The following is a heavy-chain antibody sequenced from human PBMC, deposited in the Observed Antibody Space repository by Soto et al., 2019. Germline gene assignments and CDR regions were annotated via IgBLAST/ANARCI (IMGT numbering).Heavy chain of an antibody. D-gene: IGHD3-3*01. Sequence: SETLSLTCTVSGGSISSGGYYWSWIRQHPGKGLEWIGYIYYSGSTYYNPSLKSRVTISVDTSKNQFSLKLSSVTAADTAVYYCARVKRPLRFSGWFDPWGQGTLVTVSS. CDR2: IYYSGST. CDR3: ARVKRPLRFSGWFDP. J-gene: IGHJ5*02. CDR1: GGSISSGGYY. V-gene: IGHV4-31*03.